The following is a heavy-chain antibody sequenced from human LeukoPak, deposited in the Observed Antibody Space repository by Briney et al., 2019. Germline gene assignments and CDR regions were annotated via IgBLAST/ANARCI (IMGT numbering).Heavy chain of an antibody. CDR1: GFTVSSNY. V-gene: IGHV3-66*01. D-gene: IGHD6-13*01. J-gene: IGHJ4*02. CDR3: ASIAAAGQLHFDY. CDR2: IYSGGST. Sequence: GGSLRLFCAASGFTVSSNYMSWVRQAPGKGLEWVSVIYSGGSTYYADSVKGRFTISRDNSKNTLYLQMNSLRAEDTAVYYCASIAAAGQLHFDYWGQGTLVTVSS.